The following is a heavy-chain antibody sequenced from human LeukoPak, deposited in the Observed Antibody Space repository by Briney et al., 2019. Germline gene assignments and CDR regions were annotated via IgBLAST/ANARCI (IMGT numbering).Heavy chain of an antibody. CDR2: IYSGGST. V-gene: IGHV3-66*01. D-gene: IGHD3-22*01. J-gene: IGHJ4*02. Sequence: GGSLRLSCAASGFTFSSYSMNWVRQAPGKGLEWVSVIYSGGSTYYADSVKGRFTISRDNSKNTLYLQMNSLRAEDTAVYYCARARYYYDSSGSDYWGRGTLVTVSS. CDR1: GFTFSSYS. CDR3: ARARYYYDSSGSDY.